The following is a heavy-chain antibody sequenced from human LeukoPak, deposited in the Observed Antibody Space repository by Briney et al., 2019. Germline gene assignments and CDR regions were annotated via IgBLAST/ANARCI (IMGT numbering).Heavy chain of an antibody. CDR2: MKQDGSEK. V-gene: IGHV3-7*01. J-gene: IGHJ5*02. Sequence: GGSLRLSCAASGFTFSNYWMSWVRQAPGKGLEWVANMKQDGSEKSYVDSVTGRFTISRDNAKNALYLQMNSLRAEDTAVYYCAREISSWYRTEGRFDPWGQGTLVTVSS. CDR3: AREISSWYRTEGRFDP. CDR1: GFTFSNYW. D-gene: IGHD6-13*01.